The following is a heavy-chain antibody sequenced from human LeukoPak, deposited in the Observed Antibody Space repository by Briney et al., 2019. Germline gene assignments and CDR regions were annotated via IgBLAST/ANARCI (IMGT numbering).Heavy chain of an antibody. CDR3: AKDIGSGTAMVIEYYYYYGMDV. CDR1: GFTFDDYA. Sequence: PGGSLRLSCAASGFTFDDYAMYWVRQAPGKGLEWVSGISWNSGSIGYADSVKGRFTISRDNAKNSLYLQMNSLRAEDTALYYCAKDIGSGTAMVIEYYYYYGMDVWGQGTTVTVSS. V-gene: IGHV3-9*01. J-gene: IGHJ6*02. CDR2: ISWNSGSI. D-gene: IGHD5-18*01.